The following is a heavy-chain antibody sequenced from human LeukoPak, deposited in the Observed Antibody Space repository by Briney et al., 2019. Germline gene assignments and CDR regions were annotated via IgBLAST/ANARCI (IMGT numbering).Heavy chain of an antibody. J-gene: IGHJ4*02. CDR3: ARGYDSSGTRNFDY. D-gene: IGHD3-22*01. CDR2: INHSGST. CDR1: GGSFSGYY. V-gene: IGHV4-34*01. Sequence: SETLSLTCAVYGGSFSGYYWSWIRQPPGKGLEWIGEINHSGSTNYNPSLKSRVTISVDTSKNQFSLKLSSVTAADTAVYYCARGYDSSGTRNFDYWGQGTLVTVSS.